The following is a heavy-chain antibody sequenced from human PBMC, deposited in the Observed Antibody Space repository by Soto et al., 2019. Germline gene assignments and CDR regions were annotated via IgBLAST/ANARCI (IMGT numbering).Heavy chain of an antibody. CDR3: AREPRYCSGGSCSIMGDAFNI. V-gene: IGHV3-66*01. CDR2: IYKDFT. Sequence: EVQLVESGGGLVQPGGSLRLSCVASGFTVTDIYMNWVRQAPGKGLEWVSVIYKDFTDYADFVKGRFSVSTDSSKNALYLQMDNLRGEDTAVYYCAREPRYCSGGSCSIMGDAFNIWGQGAMVTVSS. CDR1: GFTVTDIY. J-gene: IGHJ3*02. D-gene: IGHD2-15*01.